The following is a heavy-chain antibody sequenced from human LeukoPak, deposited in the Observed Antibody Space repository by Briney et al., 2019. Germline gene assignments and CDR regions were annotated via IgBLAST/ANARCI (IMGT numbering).Heavy chain of an antibody. Sequence: GGSLRLSCAASGFTFNSYGMHWVRQAPGQGLEWVAVIWYDGTSKYYADSVKGRFTISRDDSKNTLYLQMNSLRAEDTAVYYCARDQGITARLFEYWGQGTLVTVSS. CDR2: IWYDGTSK. J-gene: IGHJ4*02. D-gene: IGHD6-6*01. V-gene: IGHV3-33*01. CDR1: GFTFNSYG. CDR3: ARDQGITARLFEY.